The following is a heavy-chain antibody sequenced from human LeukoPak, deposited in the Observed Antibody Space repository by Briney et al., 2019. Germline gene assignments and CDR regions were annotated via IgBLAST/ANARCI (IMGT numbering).Heavy chain of an antibody. Sequence: GASVKVSCKVSGYTLTELSMHWVRQAPGKGLEWMGGFDPEDGETIYAQKFQGRVTMTEDTSTDTAYMELSSLRSEDTAVYYCATALQVRGVIIPADYWGQGTLVTVPS. CDR2: FDPEDGET. D-gene: IGHD3-10*01. J-gene: IGHJ4*02. CDR1: GYTLTELS. CDR3: ATALQVRGVIIPADY. V-gene: IGHV1-24*01.